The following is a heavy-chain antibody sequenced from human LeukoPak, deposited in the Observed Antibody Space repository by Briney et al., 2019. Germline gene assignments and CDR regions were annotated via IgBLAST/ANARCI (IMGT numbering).Heavy chain of an antibody. V-gene: IGHV4-4*07. D-gene: IGHD6-13*01. J-gene: IGHJ4*02. CDR2: IYTSGST. CDR3: ARHTLGLRSRSSWYRPFDY. Sequence: PSETLSLTCTVSGGSISSYYWSWIRQPAGKGLEWIGRIYTSGSTNYNPSLKSRVTMSVDTSKNQFSLKLSSVTAADTAVYYCARHTLGLRSRSSWYRPFDYWGQGTLVTVSS. CDR1: GGSISSYY.